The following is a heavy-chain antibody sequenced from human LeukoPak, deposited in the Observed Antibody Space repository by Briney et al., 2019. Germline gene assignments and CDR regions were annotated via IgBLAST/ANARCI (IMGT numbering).Heavy chain of an antibody. D-gene: IGHD2-2*01. Sequence: SETLSLTCTVSGGSMTTSYWNWIRQSPEKGLEWIGYIYYTGGTNYNPSLNSRVTISIDTSRNQFSLKVRSVTAADTAIYYCATDSLYATNWFDPWGQGALVTVSS. V-gene: IGHV4-59*01. J-gene: IGHJ5*02. CDR3: ATDSLYATNWFDP. CDR2: IYYTGGT. CDR1: GGSMTTSY.